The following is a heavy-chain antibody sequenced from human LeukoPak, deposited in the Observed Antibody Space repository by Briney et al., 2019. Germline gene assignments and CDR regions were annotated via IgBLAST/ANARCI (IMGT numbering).Heavy chain of an antibody. V-gene: IGHV3-7*01. CDR1: GFTFSSYW. CDR2: IKQDGSEK. D-gene: IGHD4-17*01. CDR3: ARDGDSTFIYYYYGMDV. Sequence: PGGSLRLSCAASGFTFSSYWMSWIRQAPGKGLEWVANIKQDGSEKYYVDSVKGRFTISRDNAKNSLYLQMNSLRAEDTAVYYCARDGDSTFIYYYYGMDVWGQGTTVTVSS. J-gene: IGHJ6*02.